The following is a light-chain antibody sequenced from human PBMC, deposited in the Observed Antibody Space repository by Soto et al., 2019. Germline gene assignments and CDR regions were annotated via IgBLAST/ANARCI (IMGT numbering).Light chain of an antibody. CDR3: QQYGSSPSIT. J-gene: IGKJ5*01. CDR1: QSVITS. Sequence: IVLTQSPATLSLSPGERATLSCRASQSVITSLAWYQQKPGQAPRLLVYDASNRATGIPTRFSGSGSGTDFTLTISRLEPEDFAVYYCQQYGSSPSITFGQGTRLETK. V-gene: IGKV3-20*01. CDR2: DAS.